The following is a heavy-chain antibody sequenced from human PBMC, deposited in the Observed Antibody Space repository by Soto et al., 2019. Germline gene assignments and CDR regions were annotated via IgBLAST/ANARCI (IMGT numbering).Heavy chain of an antibody. CDR2: IYYSGST. D-gene: IGHD1-1*01. CDR3: ARGTGSYYYGMDV. CDR1: GGSISSYY. Sequence: SETLSLTCTVSGGSISSYYWNWIRQPPEKGLEWIGYIYYSGSTNYNPSLKSRVTMSVDTSKNQFSLKLTSVTAADTAVYYWARGTGSYYYGMDVWGQGTTVTVSS. V-gene: IGHV4-59*01. J-gene: IGHJ6*02.